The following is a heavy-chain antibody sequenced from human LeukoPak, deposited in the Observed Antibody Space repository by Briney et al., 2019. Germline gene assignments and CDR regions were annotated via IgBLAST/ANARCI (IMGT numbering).Heavy chain of an antibody. D-gene: IGHD5-18*01. V-gene: IGHV3-30*04. Sequence: GGSLRLSCAASGFTFSSYAMHWVRQAPGKGLEWVAVISYDGSNKYYADSVKGRFTISRDNSKNTLYLQMNSLRAEDMAVYYCAKDRDSYGLFDYWGQGTLVTVSS. CDR2: ISYDGSNK. J-gene: IGHJ4*02. CDR1: GFTFSSYA. CDR3: AKDRDSYGLFDY.